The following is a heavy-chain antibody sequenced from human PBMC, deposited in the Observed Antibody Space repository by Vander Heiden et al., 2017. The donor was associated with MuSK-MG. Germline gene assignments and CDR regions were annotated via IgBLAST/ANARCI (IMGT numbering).Heavy chain of an antibody. V-gene: IGHV1-69*01. CDR3: ARAAHRYDYVGGSYRYTGEDY. J-gene: IGHJ4*02. Sequence: QVQLVQSGAEVKKPGSSVTVSCKASGGTFSSYAISWVRQAPGQGLEWMGGIIPIFGTANYAQKFQGRVTMTADESTSTAYMELSSLRSEDTAVYYCARAAHRYDYVGGSYRYTGEDYWGQGTLVTVSS. CDR1: GGTFSSYA. CDR2: IIPIFGTA. D-gene: IGHD3-16*02.